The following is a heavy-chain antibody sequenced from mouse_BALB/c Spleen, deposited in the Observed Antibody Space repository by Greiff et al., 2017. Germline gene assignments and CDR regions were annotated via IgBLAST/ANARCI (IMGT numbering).Heavy chain of an antibody. D-gene: IGHD2-3*01. CDR3: ARSIYDGSWSFDV. CDR1: GDSITSGY. V-gene: IGHV3-8*02. Sequence: EVQLMESGPSLVKPSQTLSLTCSVSGDSITSGYWNWIRQFPGNKLECMGYISYSGSTYYNPSLKSRMSITRDTSKNQYYLQLNSVTTEDTATYYCARSIYDGSWSFDVWGEGTSVTVSS. J-gene: IGHJ1*01. CDR2: ISYSGST.